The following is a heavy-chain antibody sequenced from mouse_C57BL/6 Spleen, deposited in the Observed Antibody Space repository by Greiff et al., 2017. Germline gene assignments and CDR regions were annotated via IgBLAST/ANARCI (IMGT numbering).Heavy chain of an antibody. V-gene: IGHV3-6*01. Sequence: DVQLVESGPGLVKPSQSLSLTCSVTGYSITSGYYWNWIRQFPGNKLEWLGYISYDGSNNYNPSLKNRISITRDPTKNQVFLKLNSVTTEDTATYYCARDNDGYFHWYFDVWGTGTTVTVSS. D-gene: IGHD2-3*01. CDR2: ISYDGSN. J-gene: IGHJ1*03. CDR3: ARDNDGYFHWYFDV. CDR1: GYSITSGYY.